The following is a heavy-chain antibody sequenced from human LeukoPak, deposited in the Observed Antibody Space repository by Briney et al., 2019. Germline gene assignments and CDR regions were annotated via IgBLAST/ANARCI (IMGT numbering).Heavy chain of an antibody. Sequence: SETLSLTCAVYGGSFSGYYWSWIRQPPVKGLEWIGEINHSGSTNYNPSLKSRVTISVDTSKNQLSLKLSSVTAADTAVYYCARGYPEGRYFDYWGQGTLVTVSS. CDR3: ARGYPEGRYFDY. CDR1: GGSFSGYY. V-gene: IGHV4-34*01. J-gene: IGHJ4*02. CDR2: INHSGST. D-gene: IGHD1-14*01.